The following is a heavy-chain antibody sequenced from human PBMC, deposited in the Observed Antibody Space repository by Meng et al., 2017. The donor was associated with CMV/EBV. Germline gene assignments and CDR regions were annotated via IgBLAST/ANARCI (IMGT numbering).Heavy chain of an antibody. J-gene: IGHJ3*02. D-gene: IGHD6-25*01. Sequence: GGSLRLSCAASGFTFSSYAMSWVRQAPGKGLEWVSAISGIGGSTYYADSVKGRFTISRDNSKNTLYLQMNSLRAEDTAVYYCAKTGTGSIAADAFDIWGQGTMVTVSS. CDR1: GFTFSSYA. CDR2: ISGIGGST. V-gene: IGHV3-23*01. CDR3: AKTGTGSIAADAFDI.